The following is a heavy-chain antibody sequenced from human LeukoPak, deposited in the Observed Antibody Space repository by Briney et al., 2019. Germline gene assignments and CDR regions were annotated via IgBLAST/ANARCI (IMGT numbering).Heavy chain of an antibody. V-gene: IGHV5-51*01. CDR1: GYSFTSYW. CDR3: ARQAKNYYDSGGYYSDY. Sequence: GESLKISCKGSGYSFTSYWIGWVRQMPGKGLEWMGIIYPGDSDTRHSPSFQGQVTISADKSISTAYLHWSSLKASDTAMYYCARQAKNYYDSGGYYSDYWGQRTLVTVSS. CDR2: IYPGDSDT. D-gene: IGHD3-22*01. J-gene: IGHJ4*02.